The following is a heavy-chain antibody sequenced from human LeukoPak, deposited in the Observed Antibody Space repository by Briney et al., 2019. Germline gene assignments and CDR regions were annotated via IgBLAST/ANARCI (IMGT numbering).Heavy chain of an antibody. V-gene: IGHV4-39*01. CDR3: ARRSHCTGSSCPSV. J-gene: IGHJ6*02. D-gene: IGHD2-15*01. CDR1: GDSIGSSHYY. CDR2: IYFDGST. Sequence: SETLSLTCTISGDSIGSSHYYWVWIRQRPGKGLEWVGGIYFDGSTYYNPALKGGVTIFSDTSKVQFSLKLGSVTATDTAVYYCARRSHCTGSSCPSVWGQGTTVTVSS.